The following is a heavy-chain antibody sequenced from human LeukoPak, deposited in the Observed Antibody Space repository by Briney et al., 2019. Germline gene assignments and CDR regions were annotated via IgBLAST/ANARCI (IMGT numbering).Heavy chain of an antibody. CDR3: VRGSPGYSSSWHAY. D-gene: IGHD6-13*01. V-gene: IGHV3-7*01. CDR2: IRQDGDTK. CDR1: GSPFNAYW. Sequence: GGSLRLSCAASGSPFNAYWMTWVRQAPGKGLEWVANIRQDGDTKYYVDSVRGRFTISRDDAKNTMYLQMNSLRAEDTAMYYCVRGSPGYSSSWHAYWGQGTLVTVSS. J-gene: IGHJ4*02.